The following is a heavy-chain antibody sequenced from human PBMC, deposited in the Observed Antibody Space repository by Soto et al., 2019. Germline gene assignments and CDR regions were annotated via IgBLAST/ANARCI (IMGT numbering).Heavy chain of an antibody. V-gene: IGHV3-23*01. CDR1: GFTFSSYA. Sequence: PGGSLRLFCAASGFTFSSYAMSWVRQAPGKGLEWVSAISGSGGSTYYADSVKGRFTISRDNSKNTLYLQMNSLRAEDTAVYYCAKEGSSSWSQPLDYWGQGTLVTVSS. D-gene: IGHD6-13*01. J-gene: IGHJ4*02. CDR2: ISGSGGST. CDR3: AKEGSSSWSQPLDY.